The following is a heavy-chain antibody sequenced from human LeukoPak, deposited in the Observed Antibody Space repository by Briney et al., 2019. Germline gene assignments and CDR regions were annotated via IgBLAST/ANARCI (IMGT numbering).Heavy chain of an antibody. CDR3: AREVGYNDGSGPNWFDP. CDR2: ISYDGTNK. J-gene: IGHJ5*02. D-gene: IGHD3-22*01. Sequence: GGSLRLSCAASGFTFSSYWMSWVRQAPGKGLEWVAVISYDGTNKYYADSVKGRFTISRDISKNTLYLQMNSLRAEDTAVYYCAREVGYNDGSGPNWFDPWGQGTLVTVSS. V-gene: IGHV3-30*03. CDR1: GFTFSSYW.